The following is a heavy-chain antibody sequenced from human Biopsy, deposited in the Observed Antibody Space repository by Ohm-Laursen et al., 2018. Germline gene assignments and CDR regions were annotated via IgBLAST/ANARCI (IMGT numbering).Heavy chain of an antibody. Sequence: ASVKDSCKASCYTFTDYNIHWMRQAPGQGLEWLGYINCKTGATNYAQKFQGTVTMTRDTSISTAYLALGSLRSADTAIYYCARDPLNGHKHFDYWGQGSLVTVSS. CDR1: CYTFTDYN. D-gene: IGHD2-8*01. V-gene: IGHV1-2*02. CDR2: INCKTGAT. J-gene: IGHJ4*02. CDR3: ARDPLNGHKHFDY.